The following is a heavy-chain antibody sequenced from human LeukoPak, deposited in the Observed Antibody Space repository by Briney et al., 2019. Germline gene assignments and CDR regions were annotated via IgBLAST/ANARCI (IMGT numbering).Heavy chain of an antibody. CDR2: NSGSGDNT. Sequence: GGSLRLSCAASGFTFNNYWMSWVRQAPGKGLEWVSGNSGSGDNTYYADSVKGRFTISRDNSKNTLYVQVNSLGTEDTAAYYCAKGSYYDSSGSFYFDYWGQGTLVTVSS. V-gene: IGHV3-23*01. CDR3: AKGSYYDSSGSFYFDY. D-gene: IGHD3-22*01. J-gene: IGHJ4*02. CDR1: GFTFNNYW.